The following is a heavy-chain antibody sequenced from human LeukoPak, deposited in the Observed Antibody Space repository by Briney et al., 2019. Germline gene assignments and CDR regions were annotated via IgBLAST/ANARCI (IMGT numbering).Heavy chain of an antibody. D-gene: IGHD3-16*01. CDR1: GGSISSGGYF. Sequence: SETLSLTCTVSGGSISSGGYFWSWIRQHPGKGLEWIGYIYYSGSTYYNPSLKSRVSISVDTSENQFSLKLSSVTAADTAVYYCARDPSVMITFGGAPIWGQGTLVTVSS. V-gene: IGHV4-31*03. CDR3: ARDPSVMITFGGAPI. J-gene: IGHJ4*02. CDR2: IYYSGST.